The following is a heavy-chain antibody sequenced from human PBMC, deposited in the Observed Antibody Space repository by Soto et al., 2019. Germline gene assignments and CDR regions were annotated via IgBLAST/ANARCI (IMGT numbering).Heavy chain of an antibody. CDR2: INAGNGNT. CDR1: GYTFTNYA. D-gene: IGHD3-3*02. J-gene: IGHJ6*02. V-gene: IGHV1-3*01. CDR3: AREGLVLAPSTLYYDHYYDAIDV. Sequence: ASVKVSCKASGYTFTNYAMHWVRQAPGQRLEWMGWINAGNGNTKYSQKFQGRVTITRDTSASTAYMELSSLRSEDTAVYYCAREGLVLAPSTLYYDHYYDAIDVWGQGTTVTVSS.